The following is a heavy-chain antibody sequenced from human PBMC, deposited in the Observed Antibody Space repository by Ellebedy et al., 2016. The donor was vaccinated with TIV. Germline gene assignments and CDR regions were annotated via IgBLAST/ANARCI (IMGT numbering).Heavy chain of an antibody. Sequence: PGGSLRLSCAASGFTFSNYWMHWVRQGPGKGLVWVSQINSDGSSANYADSVQGRFTISRDNAKNTLYLQMNSLRAEDTAVYYCARDRDLYSSSWYRGNWFDPWGQGTLVTVSS. CDR1: GFTFSNYW. CDR3: ARDRDLYSSSWYRGNWFDP. V-gene: IGHV3-74*01. CDR2: INSDGSSA. D-gene: IGHD6-13*01. J-gene: IGHJ5*02.